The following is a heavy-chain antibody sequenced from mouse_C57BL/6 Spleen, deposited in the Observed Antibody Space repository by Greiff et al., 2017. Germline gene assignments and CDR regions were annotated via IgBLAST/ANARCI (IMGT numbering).Heavy chain of an antibody. Sequence: QVQLKESGPGLVQPSQSLSITCTVSGFSLTSYGVHWVRQSPGKGLEWLGVIWRGGSTDYNAAFMSRLSITKDNSKSQVFFKMNSLQADDTAIYYCAKKDGSSYGYFDVWGTGTTVTVSS. CDR2: IWRGGST. D-gene: IGHD1-1*01. CDR1: GFSLTSYG. V-gene: IGHV2-5*01. J-gene: IGHJ1*03. CDR3: AKKDGSSYGYFDV.